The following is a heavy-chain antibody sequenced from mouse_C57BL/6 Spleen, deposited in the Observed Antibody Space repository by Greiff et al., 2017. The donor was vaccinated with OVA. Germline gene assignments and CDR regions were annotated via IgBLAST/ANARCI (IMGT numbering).Heavy chain of an antibody. CDR1: GFTFSSYA. J-gene: IGHJ4*01. V-gene: IGHV5-9-1*02. Sequence: EVHLVESGEGLVKPGGSLKLSCAASGFTFSSYAMSWVRQTPEKRLEWVAYISSGGDYIYYADTVKGRFTISRDNARNTLYLQMSSLKSEDTAMYYCTRDESNYDDYAMDYWGQGTSVTVSS. D-gene: IGHD2-5*01. CDR3: TRDESNYDDYAMDY. CDR2: ISSGGDYI.